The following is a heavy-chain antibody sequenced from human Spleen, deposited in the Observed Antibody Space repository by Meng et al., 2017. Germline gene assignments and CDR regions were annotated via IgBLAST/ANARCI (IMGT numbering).Heavy chain of an antibody. D-gene: IGHD6-19*01. V-gene: IGHV3-21*01. J-gene: IGHJ4*02. Sequence: GESLKISCAASGFTFSSYSMNWVRQAPGKGLEWVSSISSSSSYIYYADSVKGRFTISRDNAKNSLYLQMNSLRAEDTAVYYCAGDPPRISTVAGDYWGQGTLVTVSS. CDR2: ISSSSSYI. CDR1: GFTFSSYS. CDR3: AGDPPRISTVAGDY.